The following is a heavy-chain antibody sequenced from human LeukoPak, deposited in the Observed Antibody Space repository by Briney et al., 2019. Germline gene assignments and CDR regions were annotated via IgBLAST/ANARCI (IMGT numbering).Heavy chain of an antibody. CDR3: ARSPLTVTIASPLYYFDY. Sequence: GSLRLSCAASGFTFSSYSMNWVRQPPGKGLEWIGEINHSGSTNYNPSLKSRVTISVDTSKNQFSLKLSSVTAADTAVYYCARSPLTVTIASPLYYFDYWGQGTLVTVSS. CDR2: INHSGST. V-gene: IGHV4-34*01. D-gene: IGHD4-4*01. CDR1: GFTFSSYS. J-gene: IGHJ4*02.